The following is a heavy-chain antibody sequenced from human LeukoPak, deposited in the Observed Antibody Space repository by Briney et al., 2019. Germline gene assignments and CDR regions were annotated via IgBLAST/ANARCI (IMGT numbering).Heavy chain of an antibody. CDR1: GYSFTTYW. V-gene: IGHV5-51*01. CDR3: ARLSSGWCLNY. CDR2: VYPDDSDA. J-gene: IGHJ4*02. D-gene: IGHD6-19*01. Sequence: GESLKISCKGSGYSFTTYWIGWVRQMAGKGLEWMGIVYPDDSDARYSPSFQGQVTISVDKSINTAFLQWSSLKASDTAMYYCARLSSGWCLNYWGQGTLVTVSS.